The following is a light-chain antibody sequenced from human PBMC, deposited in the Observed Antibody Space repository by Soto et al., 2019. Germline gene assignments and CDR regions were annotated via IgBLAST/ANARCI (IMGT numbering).Light chain of an antibody. CDR3: QPYGSSPQT. CDR2: GAS. CDR1: QSVSSSY. V-gene: IGKV3-20*01. J-gene: IGKJ1*01. Sequence: EIVLTQSPGTLSLSPGERATLSCRASQSVSSSYLAWYQQKPGQAPRLRMYGASSRSTGIPDRFSGSESGTDFTLNISRLEPEHLSVCYCQPYGSSPQTFGQWTQVQIK.